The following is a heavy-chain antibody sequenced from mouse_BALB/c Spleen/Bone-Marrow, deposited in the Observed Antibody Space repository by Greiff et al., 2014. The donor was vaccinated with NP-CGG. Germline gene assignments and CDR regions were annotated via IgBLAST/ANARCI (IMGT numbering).Heavy chain of an antibody. J-gene: IGHJ2*01. Sequence: VQLKESRAGLVRPGGLVKMTCKTSGFNIKDYYMHWGKQRPEQGLEWIGWIDPENGNTIYDPKFQGKASITADTSSNTAYLQLSSLTSEDTAVYYCARWGNYYFDYWGQGTTLTVSS. CDR1: GFNIKDYY. CDR3: ARWGNYYFDY. V-gene: IGHV14-1*02. CDR2: IDPENGNT.